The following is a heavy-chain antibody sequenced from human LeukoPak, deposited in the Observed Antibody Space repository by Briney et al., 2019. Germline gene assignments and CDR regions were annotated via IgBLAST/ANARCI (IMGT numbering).Heavy chain of an antibody. J-gene: IGHJ4*02. Sequence: RGSLRLSCAPSGFTVSSNYNSWVRQAPGKGLEWVSVIYIVGSTYYADSVKGRFTISRDNSKNTLYLQMNSLRAEETAVYYCARAAIRYSSSPLDYWGQGTLVTVSS. CDR1: GFTVSSNY. D-gene: IGHD6-6*01. CDR3: ARAAIRYSSSPLDY. CDR2: IYIVGST. V-gene: IGHV3-66*02.